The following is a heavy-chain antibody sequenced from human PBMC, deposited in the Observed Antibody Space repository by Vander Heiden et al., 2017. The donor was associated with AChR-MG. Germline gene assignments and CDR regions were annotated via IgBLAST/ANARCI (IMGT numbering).Heavy chain of an antibody. CDR3: AKEAGYSSSWRGVFDY. CDR1: VFTVSSDG. V-gene: IGHV3-30*18. D-gene: IGHD6-13*01. Sequence: VQLVEPGGAVLPPGRSLRLPCAASVFTVSSDGMHWVRQAPGKGLEWVAVISDDGSDKYYADSVKGRFTISRDNSKNTLYLQMNSLRAEETAVYYCAKEAGYSSSWRGVFDYWGQGTLVTVSS. CDR2: ISDDGSDK. J-gene: IGHJ4*02.